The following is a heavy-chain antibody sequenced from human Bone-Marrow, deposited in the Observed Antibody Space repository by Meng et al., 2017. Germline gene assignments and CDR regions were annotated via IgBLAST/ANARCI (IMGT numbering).Heavy chain of an antibody. CDR3: ARLRGYSGYDHDY. CDR2: IIPIFGTA. J-gene: IGHJ4*02. CDR1: GGTFSNYG. D-gene: IGHD5-12*01. Sequence: SVKVSCKASGGTFSNYGVSWVRQAPGQGLEWMGGIIPIFGTANYAQKFQGRVTITADKSTSTAYMELSSLRSEDTAVYYCARLRGYSGYDHDYWGQGTLVTVSS. V-gene: IGHV1-69*06.